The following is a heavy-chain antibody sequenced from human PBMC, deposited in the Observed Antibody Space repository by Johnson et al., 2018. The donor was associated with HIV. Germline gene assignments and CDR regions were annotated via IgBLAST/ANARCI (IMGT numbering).Heavy chain of an antibody. J-gene: IGHJ3*02. CDR1: QFTFSNAW. V-gene: IGHV3-23*04. CDR3: AKDLLTLDAFDI. Sequence: VQLVESGGGLAKPAWSPRLSCAASQFTFSNAWMSWVRQAPGKGLEWVSAISDSGGTYYADSVKGRFTISRDNSKNTLYLQMNSLRAEDTAVYYCAKDLLTLDAFDIWGQGTMVTVSS. CDR2: ISDSGGT.